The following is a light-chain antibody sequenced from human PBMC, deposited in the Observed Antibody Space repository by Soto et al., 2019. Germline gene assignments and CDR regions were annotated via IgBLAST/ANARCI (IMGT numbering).Light chain of an antibody. V-gene: IGLV2-18*02. CDR2: EVS. J-gene: IGLJ1*01. CDR3: SSLTSSSTYV. CDR1: SSDVGSYNR. Sequence: QSALTQPPSVSGSPGQSVTISCSGTSSDVGSYNRVSWYQQPPGTDPKLMIYEVSNRPSGVPDRFSGSKSGNTASLTISGLQAEDEADYYCSSLTSSSTYVFGTGTKLTVL.